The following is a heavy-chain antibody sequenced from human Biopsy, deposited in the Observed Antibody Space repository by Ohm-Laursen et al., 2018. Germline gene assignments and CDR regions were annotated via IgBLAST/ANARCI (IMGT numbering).Heavy chain of an antibody. V-gene: IGHV3-21*01. CDR1: GCIFSTYT. Sequence: SLSLSFAASGCIFSTYTMYWVRQAPGGGLEWVASMSSRSSWIYYADSEKCRFSISRDNAKNSLFLHMNSLRAEDTAVYYCARESALKWYQSLSYFNGMDVWGQGTTVTVSS. D-gene: IGHD2-2*01. CDR3: ARESALKWYQSLSYFNGMDV. J-gene: IGHJ6*02. CDR2: MSSRSSWI.